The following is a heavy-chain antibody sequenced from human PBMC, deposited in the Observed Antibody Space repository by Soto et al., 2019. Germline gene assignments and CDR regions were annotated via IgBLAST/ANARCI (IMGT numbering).Heavy chain of an antibody. CDR1: GGSITSNNYY. Sequence: SETLSLTCSVSGGSITSNNYYGAWIRQPPGKGLEWFGSFDYGGSTYYTPSLKSRVTISVDTSKNQFSLKLSSVTATDTAVYNCARHHHNAWFDFWGQGTLVTVSS. CDR3: ARHHHNAWFDF. V-gene: IGHV4-39*01. CDR2: FDYGGST. J-gene: IGHJ5*01.